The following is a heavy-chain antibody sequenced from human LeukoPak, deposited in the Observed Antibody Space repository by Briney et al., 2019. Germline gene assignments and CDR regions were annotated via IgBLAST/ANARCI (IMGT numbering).Heavy chain of an antibody. Sequence: PGGSLRLSCAASGYTFTSYYMHWVRQAPGQGLEWMGIINPSGGSTSYAQKFQGRVTMTRDTSTSTVYMELSSLRSEDTAVYYCARVAIQDAFDIWGQGTMVTVSS. J-gene: IGHJ3*02. V-gene: IGHV1-46*01. CDR2: INPSGGST. CDR3: ARVAIQDAFDI. CDR1: GYTFTSYY.